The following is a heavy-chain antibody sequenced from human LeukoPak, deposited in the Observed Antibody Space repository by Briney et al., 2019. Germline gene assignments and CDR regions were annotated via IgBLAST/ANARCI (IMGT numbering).Heavy chain of an antibody. CDR3: ARDYYDFWSGYYFRYYYGMDV. J-gene: IGHJ6*02. CDR2: INPNSGGT. Sequence: ASVKVSCKASGYTFTGYYMHWVRQAPGQGLEWMGWINPNSGGTNYAQKFQGRVTMTRDTSISTAYMELSRLRSDDTAVYYCARDYYDFWSGYYFRYYYGMDVWGQGTTVTVSS. CDR1: GYTFTGYY. V-gene: IGHV1-2*02. D-gene: IGHD3-3*01.